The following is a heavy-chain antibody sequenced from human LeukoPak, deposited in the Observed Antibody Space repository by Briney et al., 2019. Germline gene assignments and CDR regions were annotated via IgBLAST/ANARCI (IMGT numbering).Heavy chain of an antibody. CDR2: ISGSGGST. J-gene: IGHJ4*02. CDR1: GFTFSSYG. CDR3: AKRRHYGSGSYTDYFDY. Sequence: GGTLRLSCAASGFTFSSYGMSWVRQAPGKGLEWVSAISGSGGSTYYADSVEGRFTISRDNSKNTRYLQMNSLRAEDTAVYYCAKRRHYGSGSYTDYFDYWGQGTLVTVSS. D-gene: IGHD3-10*01. V-gene: IGHV3-23*01.